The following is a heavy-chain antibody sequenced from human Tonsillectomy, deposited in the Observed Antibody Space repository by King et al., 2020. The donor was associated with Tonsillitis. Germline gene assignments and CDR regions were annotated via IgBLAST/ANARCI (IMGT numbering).Heavy chain of an antibody. CDR3: ARYSHDLGSRWFDP. D-gene: IGHD3-10*01. CDR1: GGSIRGYF. V-gene: IGHV4-59*01. J-gene: IGHJ5*02. CDR2: IYDNGNT. Sequence: QLQESGPGLVKPSETLSLTCTVSGGSIRGYFWSWIRQPPGKGLEWIGWIYDNGNTNYNASLKSRVTILVDTSKNQFSLKLSSVTAADTAMYYCARYSHDLGSRWFDPWGQGTLVTVSS.